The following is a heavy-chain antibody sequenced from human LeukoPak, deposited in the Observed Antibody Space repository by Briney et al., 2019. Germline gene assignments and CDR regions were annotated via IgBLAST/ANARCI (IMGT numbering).Heavy chain of an antibody. V-gene: IGHV3-72*01. CDR1: GFTFSDHY. J-gene: IGHJ4*02. D-gene: IGHD3-10*01. CDR2: VRNKVNGYST. Sequence: QTGGSLRLSCAASGFTFSDHYMDWVRQAPGKGLEWVGRVRNKVNGYSTAYAASVKGRFTISRDDSKNSVSLQMNSLKSEDTAVYHCARSYYYGSGNIDDFDYWGQGTLVTVSS. CDR3: ARSYYYGSGNIDDFDY.